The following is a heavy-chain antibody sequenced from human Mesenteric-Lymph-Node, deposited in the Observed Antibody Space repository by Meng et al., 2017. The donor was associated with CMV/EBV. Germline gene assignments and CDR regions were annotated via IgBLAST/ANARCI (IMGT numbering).Heavy chain of an antibody. V-gene: IGHV1-46*01. Sequence: ASVKVFCKASGYTFTSYYMHWVRQAPGQGLEWMGIINPSGGSTSYAQKFQGRVTMTRDTSTSTVYMELSSLRSEDTAVYYCARDQGVKIFGVVIIDYWGQGTLVTVSS. CDR3: ARDQGVKIFGVVIIDY. J-gene: IGHJ4*02. D-gene: IGHD3-3*01. CDR1: GYTFTSYY. CDR2: INPSGGST.